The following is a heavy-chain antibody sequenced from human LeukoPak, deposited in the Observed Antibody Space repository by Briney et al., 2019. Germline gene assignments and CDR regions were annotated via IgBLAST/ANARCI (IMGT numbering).Heavy chain of an antibody. J-gene: IGHJ4*02. V-gene: IGHV3-21*01. Sequence: GGSLRLSCAASGFTFSSYSMNWVRQSPGKGLEWVSFISSSNSYIYYGDSVKGRFTISRDNAKNSLYLQMNSLRAEDTAVYFCARDRPASGWRFGEGSKRPHYFDYWGQGTLVTVSS. CDR3: ARDRPASGWRFGEGSKRPHYFDY. CDR2: ISSSNSYI. CDR1: GFTFSSYS. D-gene: IGHD6-19*01.